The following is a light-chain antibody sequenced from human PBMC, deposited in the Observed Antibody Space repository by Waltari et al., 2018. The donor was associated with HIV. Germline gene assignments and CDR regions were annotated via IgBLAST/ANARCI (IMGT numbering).Light chain of an antibody. J-gene: IGKJ2*01. V-gene: IGKV1-39*01. CDR1: QSIRSN. CDR3: QQSYRTPYT. Sequence: DIQMTQSPSYLSASVGDRDTITCRASQSIRSNLNWYQQKPGKAPKLLIYAASSLQSGVPSRFSGSGSGTDFTLTISSLQPEDFATYYCQQSYRTPYTFGQGTKLEIK. CDR2: AAS.